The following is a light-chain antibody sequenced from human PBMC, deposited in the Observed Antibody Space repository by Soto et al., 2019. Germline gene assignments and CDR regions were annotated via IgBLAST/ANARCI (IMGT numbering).Light chain of an antibody. CDR1: QGISNH. J-gene: IGKJ2*01. Sequence: DIQMTQSPSSLSASVGDRVIITCRASQGISNHLAWFQQKPGKAPKSLIYSATSLQFGVPSKFSGSGPGTVFTLTINSLQPEDFASYYCLQYNSFPYTFGQGTKLEIK. CDR3: LQYNSFPYT. CDR2: SAT. V-gene: IGKV1-16*02.